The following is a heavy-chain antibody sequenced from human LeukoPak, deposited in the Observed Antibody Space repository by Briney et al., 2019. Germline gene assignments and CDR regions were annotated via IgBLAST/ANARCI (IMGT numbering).Heavy chain of an antibody. CDR1: GFTFSHLW. D-gene: IGHD2-15*01. V-gene: IGHV3-7*01. Sequence: PGGSLRLSCTAASGFTFSHLWMNWVRQAPGKGLEWVANIKSDGSVKNYADSVKGRFTISRDNAQNSLYLQMDGLRVEDTGVYYCARGHCDSVWGQGELVIVSS. J-gene: IGHJ4*02. CDR3: ARGHCDSV. CDR2: IKSDGSVK.